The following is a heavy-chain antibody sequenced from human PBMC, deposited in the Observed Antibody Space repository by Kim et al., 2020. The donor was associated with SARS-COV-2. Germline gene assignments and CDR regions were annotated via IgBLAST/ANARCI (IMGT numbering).Heavy chain of an antibody. D-gene: IGHD3-3*01. J-gene: IGHJ4*02. Sequence: ASVKVSCKSSGYTFTNYYIHWVRQAPGQGLEWMGWINPNSGGTNYAQDFQGRVTMTRDTSATTTYMELGSLRYDDTAVYYCARDRFDDYWSAYYVGTFYFDYGGQGTLVTVSS. CDR2: INPNSGGT. CDR1: GYTFTNYY. CDR3: ARDRFDDYWSAYYVGTFYFDY. V-gene: IGHV1-2*02.